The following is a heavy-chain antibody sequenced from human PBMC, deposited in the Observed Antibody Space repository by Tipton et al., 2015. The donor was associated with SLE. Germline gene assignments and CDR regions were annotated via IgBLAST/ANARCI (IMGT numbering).Heavy chain of an antibody. CDR1: GFTFDDYT. J-gene: IGHJ4*02. D-gene: IGHD6-19*01. Sequence: GSLRLSCAASGFTFDDYTMHWVRQAPGKGLEWVSLISWDGGSTYYADSVKGRFTISRDNSKNSLYLQMNSLRTEDTALYYCAKDNGYSSGWYYFDYWGQGTLVTVSS. CDR3: AKDNGYSSGWYYFDY. CDR2: ISWDGGST. V-gene: IGHV3-43*01.